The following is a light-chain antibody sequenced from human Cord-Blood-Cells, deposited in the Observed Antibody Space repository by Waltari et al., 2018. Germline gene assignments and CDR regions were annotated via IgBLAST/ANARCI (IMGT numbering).Light chain of an antibody. CDR3: QQYYSTPLT. J-gene: IGKJ4*01. CDR2: WAS. CDR1: QSVLYSSNKKNY. Sequence: DIVMTQSPDSLTVSLGERATINCKSIQSVLYSSNKKNYIALYQQKPGHPPKLLIYWASTRESGVPDRFSGSGSGTDCALTNSSLHAEDVAVYYCQQYYSTPLTFGGGTKVEIK. V-gene: IGKV4-1*01.